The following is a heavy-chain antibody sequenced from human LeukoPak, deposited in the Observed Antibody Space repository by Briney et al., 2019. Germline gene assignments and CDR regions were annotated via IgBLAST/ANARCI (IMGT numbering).Heavy chain of an antibody. D-gene: IGHD1-1*01. J-gene: IGHJ5*02. Sequence: GGSLRLFCAASGFTFSSYGMHWVRQAPGKGLEWVAFIRYDGSNKYYADSVKGRFTISRDNSKNTLYLQMNSPRAEDTAVYYCAKDYLNDVNWFDPWRQGTLVTVSS. CDR3: AKDYLNDVNWFDP. V-gene: IGHV3-30*02. CDR1: GFTFSSYG. CDR2: IRYDGSNK.